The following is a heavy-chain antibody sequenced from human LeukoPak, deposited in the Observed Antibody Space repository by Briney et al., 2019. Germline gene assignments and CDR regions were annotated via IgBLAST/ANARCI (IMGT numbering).Heavy chain of an antibody. J-gene: IGHJ3*02. D-gene: IGHD3-3*02. CDR1: GYSFINYW. Sequence: GESLKISWKGSGYSFINYWNGLVRQAPGKGLELMGIIYPGDSETRYSPSFQGQVTFSSDKSISTAYLQRSSLKASDTALYYCARPHSWGISDAFEIWGQGTMVIVSS. CDR3: ARPHSWGISDAFEI. V-gene: IGHV5-51*01. CDR2: IYPGDSET.